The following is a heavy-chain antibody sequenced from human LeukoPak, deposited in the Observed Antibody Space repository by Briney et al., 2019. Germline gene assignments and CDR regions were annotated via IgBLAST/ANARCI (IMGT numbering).Heavy chain of an antibody. V-gene: IGHV3-23*01. J-gene: IGHJ4*02. CDR2: ISGSGGST. D-gene: IGHD3-10*01. Sequence: PGGSLRLSCAASGFTFSSYAMSWVRQAPGKGLEWVSAISGSGGSTFYADSVEGRFTIFRDNSKNTLYLQMDSLRVEDTAVYYCAKDYYGSGSYYGFVGYWGQGTLVTVSS. CDR1: GFTFSSYA. CDR3: AKDYYGSGSYYGFVGY.